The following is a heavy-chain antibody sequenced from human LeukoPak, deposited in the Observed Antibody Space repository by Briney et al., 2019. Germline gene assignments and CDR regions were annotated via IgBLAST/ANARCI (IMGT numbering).Heavy chain of an antibody. CDR1: GFTFSDYY. D-gene: IGHD3-10*01. V-gene: IGHV3-11*01. J-gene: IGHJ4*02. CDR2: ISSSGSTI. Sequence: GGSLRLSRAASGFTFSDYYMSWIRQAPGKGLEWVSYISSSGSTIYYADSVKGRFTISRDNAKNSLYLQMNSLRAEDTAVYYCARDGLDYYGSGSYYNLYYFDYWGQGTLVTVSS. CDR3: ARDGLDYYGSGSYYNLYYFDY.